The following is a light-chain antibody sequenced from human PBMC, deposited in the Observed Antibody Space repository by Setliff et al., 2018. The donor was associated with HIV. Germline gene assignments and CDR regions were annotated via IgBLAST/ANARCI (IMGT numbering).Light chain of an antibody. CDR3: CSYAGTYTYI. CDR2: SNN. CDR1: SSNIGSNT. Sequence: QSVLTQPPSASGTPGQRVTISCSGSSSNIGSNTVNWYQQLPGTAPKLLIYSNNQRPSGVPDRFSGSKSGTSASLAISGLQSEDEADYYCCSYAGTYTYIFGSGTKGTVL. J-gene: IGLJ1*01. V-gene: IGLV1-44*01.